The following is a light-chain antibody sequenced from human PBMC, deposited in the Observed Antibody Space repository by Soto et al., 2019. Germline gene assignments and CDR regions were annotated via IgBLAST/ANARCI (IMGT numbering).Light chain of an antibody. CDR1: SSDVGSYNL. CDR2: EDS. CDR3: CSYEDSSTSA. V-gene: IGLV2-23*01. Sequence: QSVLTQPASVSGSPGQSITISCTGTSSDVGSYNLVSWYQQHPGKAPKLMIYEDSKRPSGVSNRFSGSKSGNTASLTISGLQTEDEADYYPCSYEDSSTSALVTGTNVTV. J-gene: IGLJ1*01.